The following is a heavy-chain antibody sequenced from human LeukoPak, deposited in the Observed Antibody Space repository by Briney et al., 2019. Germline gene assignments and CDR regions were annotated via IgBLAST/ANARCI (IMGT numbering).Heavy chain of an antibody. Sequence: GGSLRLSYAASGFTFTDYAMHWVRQAPGKGLEWVSGISWSSGSIGYADSVKGRFTISRDNAKNSLYLQMDSLRAEDTALYYCAKDGVGMNFYYYMDVWGKGTTVTVSS. D-gene: IGHD3-10*01. CDR2: ISWSSGSI. CDR1: GFTFTDYA. CDR3: AKDGVGMNFYYYMDV. V-gene: IGHV3-9*01. J-gene: IGHJ6*03.